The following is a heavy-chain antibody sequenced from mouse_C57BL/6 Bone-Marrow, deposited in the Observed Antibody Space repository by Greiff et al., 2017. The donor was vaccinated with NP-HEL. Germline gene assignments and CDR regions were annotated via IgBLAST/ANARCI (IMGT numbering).Heavy chain of an antibody. V-gene: IGHV1-82*01. CDR2: IYPGDGDT. D-gene: IGHD1-1*01. CDR3: ARSGSYYYGSWYFDV. CDR1: GYAFSSSW. J-gene: IGHJ1*03. Sequence: VQLQQSGPELVKPGASVKISCKASGYAFSSSWMNWVKQRPGKGLEWIGRIYPGDGDTNYNGKFKGKATLTADKSSSTAYMQLSSLTSEDSAVYFCARSGSYYYGSWYFDVWGTGTTVTVSS.